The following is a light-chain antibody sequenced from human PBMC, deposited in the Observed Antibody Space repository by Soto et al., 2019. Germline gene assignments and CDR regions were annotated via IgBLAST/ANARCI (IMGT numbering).Light chain of an antibody. CDR1: SSDVGSYNL. Sequence: QSALTQPASVSGSPGQSITISCTGTSSDVGSYNLVSWCQQHPGKAPKLMIYEGSKRPSGISNRFSGSKSGNSASLTISGLQAEDEADYHCCSYAGSSTLVFGGGTQLTVL. J-gene: IGLJ3*02. CDR2: EGS. V-gene: IGLV2-23*01. CDR3: CSYAGSSTLV.